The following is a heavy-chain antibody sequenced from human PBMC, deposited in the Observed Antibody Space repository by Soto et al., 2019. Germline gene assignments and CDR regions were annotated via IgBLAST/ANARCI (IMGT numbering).Heavy chain of an antibody. Sequence: GGSLRLSCAASGFTFSSYAMGWVHQAPGKGLELVSTISAGGGRTYYADSVKGRFTISRDNSKNTLYLQMNSLRAEDTAVYYCTKGYYYDTCGYFDSWGQGTLVTVSS. CDR1: GFTFSSYA. CDR2: ISAGGGRT. CDR3: TKGYYYDTCGYFDS. J-gene: IGHJ4*02. V-gene: IGHV3-23*01. D-gene: IGHD3-22*01.